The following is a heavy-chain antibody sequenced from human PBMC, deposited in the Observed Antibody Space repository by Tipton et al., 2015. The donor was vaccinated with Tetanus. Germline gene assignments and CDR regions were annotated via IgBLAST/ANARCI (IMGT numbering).Heavy chain of an antibody. CDR2: IYFLGST. Sequence: TLSLTCTVSGGSVSSGSYYWSWIRQPPGKGLEWIGNIYFLGSTSYNPSLKSRVTISVDTSKNQFSLKLSSVTAADTAVYYCARDRGVTSPFGSYYYGMDVWGQGTTVTVSS. J-gene: IGHJ6*02. CDR3: ARDRGVTSPFGSYYYGMDV. CDR1: GGSVSSGSYY. D-gene: IGHD2-21*02. V-gene: IGHV4-61*01.